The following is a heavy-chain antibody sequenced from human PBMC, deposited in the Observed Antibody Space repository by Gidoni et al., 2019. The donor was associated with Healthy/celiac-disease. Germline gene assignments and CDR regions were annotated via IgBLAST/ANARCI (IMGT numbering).Heavy chain of an antibody. D-gene: IGHD4-17*01. V-gene: IGHV5-10-1*01. Sequence: EVQLVQSGAEVKKPGESLRISCKGSGYSFTSSWISWVRQMPGKGLEWMGRIGPSDSYTNYSPSFQGHVTISADKSISTAYLQWSSLKASDTAMYYCARRGGGDYGDSNDAFDIWGQGTMVTVSS. J-gene: IGHJ3*02. CDR2: IGPSDSYT. CDR3: ARRGGGDYGDSNDAFDI. CDR1: GYSFTSSW.